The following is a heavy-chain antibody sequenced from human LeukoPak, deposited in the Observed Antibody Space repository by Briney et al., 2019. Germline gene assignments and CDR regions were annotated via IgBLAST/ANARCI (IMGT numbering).Heavy chain of an antibody. D-gene: IGHD3-16*01. Sequence: SETLSLTCAVYGGSFSGYYWSWIRQPPGKGLEWIGEINHSGSTNYNPSLKSRVTISVDTSKNQFSLNLTSVTAADTAVYYCARFTPQGYGWGGYNRFDPWGQGTLGTVSS. CDR1: GGSFSGYY. CDR3: ARFTPQGYGWGGYNRFDP. V-gene: IGHV4-34*01. CDR2: INHSGST. J-gene: IGHJ5*02.